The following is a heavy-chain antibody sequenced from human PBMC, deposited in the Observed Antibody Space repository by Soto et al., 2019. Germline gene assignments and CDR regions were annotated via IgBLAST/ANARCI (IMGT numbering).Heavy chain of an antibody. V-gene: IGHV4-31*03. J-gene: IGHJ4*02. Sequence: TSETLALTCTVSGGSMSSCGYYWSWIRQHPGKGLEWIGYIYYSGSTYYNPSLKSRVTISVDTSKNQFSLKLSSVTAADTAVYYCAREGGYCSSTSCYTHFDYWGQGTLVTVSS. CDR3: AREGGYCSSTSCYTHFDY. CDR2: IYYSGST. CDR1: GGSMSSCGYY. D-gene: IGHD2-2*02.